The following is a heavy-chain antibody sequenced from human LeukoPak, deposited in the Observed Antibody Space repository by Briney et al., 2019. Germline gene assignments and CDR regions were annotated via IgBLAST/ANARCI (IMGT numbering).Heavy chain of an antibody. CDR3: ARDIAVAGTGY. J-gene: IGHJ4*02. Sequence: PSETLSLTCAVYGESFSGYYWTWIRQPPGQGLEWIGEINHSGSTNYNPSLKSRVTISGDTSKNQFSLKLSSVTAADTAVYYCARDIAVAGTGYWGQGTLVTVSS. V-gene: IGHV4-34*01. D-gene: IGHD6-19*01. CDR1: GESFSGYY. CDR2: INHSGST.